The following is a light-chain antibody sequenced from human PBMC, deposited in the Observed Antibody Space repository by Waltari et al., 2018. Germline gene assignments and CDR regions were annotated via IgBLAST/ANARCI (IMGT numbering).Light chain of an antibody. CDR3: QKYDRLPAT. J-gene: IGKJ1*01. CDR2: GAS. Sequence: EVVLTQSPGTLSLSPGERATLYCRASQRVGRYLAWYQQKPGRAPRRLIYGASSRATGIPDRFSGVGSGTDFSLTISRLEAEDFAVYYCQKYDRLPATFGQGTKVEIK. V-gene: IGKV3-20*01. CDR1: QRVGRY.